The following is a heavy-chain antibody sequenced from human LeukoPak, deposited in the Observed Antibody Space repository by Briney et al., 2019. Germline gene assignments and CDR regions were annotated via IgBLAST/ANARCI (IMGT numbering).Heavy chain of an antibody. Sequence: SETLSLTCAVYGGSFSGYYWSWIRQPPGKGLEWIGEINHSGSTNYNPSHKSRVTISVDTSKNQFSLKLSSVTAADTAVYYCARGGIAVAWGQGTLVTVSS. CDR2: INHSGST. D-gene: IGHD6-19*01. CDR1: GGSFSGYY. CDR3: ARGGIAVA. V-gene: IGHV4-34*01. J-gene: IGHJ5*02.